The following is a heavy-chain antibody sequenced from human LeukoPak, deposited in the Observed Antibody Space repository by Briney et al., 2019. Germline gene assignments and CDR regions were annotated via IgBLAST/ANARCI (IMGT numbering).Heavy chain of an antibody. V-gene: IGHV4-4*07. Sequence: SETLSLTCTVSGGSISNFYWDWVRQPADKGLEWIGRIYSSGSTNYNPSLKSRVTMSVDTSKNQFSLKLTSMTAADTAIYYCARGRYFDYGGQGTQVTASS. CDR1: GGSISNFY. CDR2: IYSSGST. CDR3: ARGRYFDY. J-gene: IGHJ4*02.